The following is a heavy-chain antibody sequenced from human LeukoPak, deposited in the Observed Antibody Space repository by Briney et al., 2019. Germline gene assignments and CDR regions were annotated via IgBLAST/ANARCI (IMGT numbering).Heavy chain of an antibody. CDR2: IYYSGTT. V-gene: IGHV4-59*01. CDR3: ASGYSYGKVDY. CDR1: GGSISSYY. J-gene: IGHJ4*02. D-gene: IGHD5-18*01. Sequence: PSETLSLTCTVSGGSISSYYGSWLRQPPGKGLEWIEYIYYSGTTNYNPSLKSRVTISVDTSKNQFSLKLSSVTAADTAVYYCASGYSYGKVDYWGQGTLVTVSS.